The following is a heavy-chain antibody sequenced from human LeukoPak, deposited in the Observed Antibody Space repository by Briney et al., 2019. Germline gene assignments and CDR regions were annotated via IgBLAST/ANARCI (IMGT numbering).Heavy chain of an antibody. CDR2: INHSGST. CDR3: ARKFGRYSYGTIYYYHHMDV. D-gene: IGHD5-18*01. CDR1: GGSFSGYN. J-gene: IGHJ6*03. Sequence: SGTLSLTCAVYGGSFSGYNWSWIRQSPGKGLEWIGEINHSGSTNYNPSLKSRVTISVDTSKNQFSLKLSSVTAADTAVYYCARKFGRYSYGTIYYYHHMDVWGKGTTVTVSS. V-gene: IGHV4-34*01.